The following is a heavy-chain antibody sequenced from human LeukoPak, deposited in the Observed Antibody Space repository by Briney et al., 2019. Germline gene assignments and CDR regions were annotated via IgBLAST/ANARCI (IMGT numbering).Heavy chain of an antibody. D-gene: IGHD3-10*01. V-gene: IGHV1-24*01. Sequence: ASVKVSCKVSGYTLTELSMHWVRQAPGKGLEWMGGFDPEDGETIYAQKFQGRVTITADEATSTAYMELSSLRSEDTAVYYCARDPYYGSGSYYPPEGDAFDIWGQGTMVTVSS. J-gene: IGHJ3*02. CDR1: GYTLTELS. CDR3: ARDPYYGSGSYYPPEGDAFDI. CDR2: FDPEDGET.